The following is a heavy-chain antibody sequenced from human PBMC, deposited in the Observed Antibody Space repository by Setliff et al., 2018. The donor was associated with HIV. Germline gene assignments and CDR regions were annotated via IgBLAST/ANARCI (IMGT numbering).Heavy chain of an antibody. Sequence: PSETLSLTCTVSGGSISSSSYYWGWVRQPPGKGLEWIGSMYYSGSTYYTPSLKSRVTVSVDTSKNQFSLKLGSVTAADTAVYYCARESPSSSWFYFDFWGQGTLVTVSS. J-gene: IGHJ4*02. CDR1: GGSISSSSYY. CDR3: ARESPSSSWFYFDF. V-gene: IGHV4-39*07. D-gene: IGHD6-13*01. CDR2: MYYSGST.